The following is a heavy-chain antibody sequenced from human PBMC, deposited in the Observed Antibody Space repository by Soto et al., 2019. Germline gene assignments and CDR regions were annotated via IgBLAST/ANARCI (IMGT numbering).Heavy chain of an antibody. CDR3: ARREPYYYYGMDV. Sequence: MPGKGLEWMGRIDPSDSYTNYSPSFQGHVTISADKSISTAYLQWSSLKASDTAMYYCARREPYYYYGMDVWGQGTTVTVSS. CDR2: IDPSDSYT. V-gene: IGHV5-10-1*01. J-gene: IGHJ6*02. D-gene: IGHD1-1*01.